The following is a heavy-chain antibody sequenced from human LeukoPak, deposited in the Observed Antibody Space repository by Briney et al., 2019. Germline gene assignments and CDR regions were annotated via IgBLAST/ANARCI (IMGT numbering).Heavy chain of an antibody. J-gene: IGHJ4*02. CDR3: ARGQGSAAVAGDSDY. V-gene: IGHV3-11*06. CDR2: ISSSSSYT. Sequence: KPGGSLRLSCAASGFTFSDYYMSWIRQAPGKGLEWVSYISSSSSYTNYADSVKGRFTISRDNAKNSLYLQMNSLSAEDTAVYYCARGQGSAAVAGDSDYRGQGTLVTVSS. CDR1: GFTFSDYY. D-gene: IGHD6-19*01.